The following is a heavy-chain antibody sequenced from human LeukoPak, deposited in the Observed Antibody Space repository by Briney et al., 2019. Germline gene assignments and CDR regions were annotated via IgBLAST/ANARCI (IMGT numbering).Heavy chain of an antibody. J-gene: IGHJ6*03. V-gene: IGHV3-48*01. D-gene: IGHD2-2*01. Sequence: PGGSLRLSCAASGFTFSSYSMNWVRQAPGKGLEWVSYISSSSSTIYYADSVKGRFTISRDNAKNSLYLQMNSLRAEDTAVYYCARKGTRGTRTYYYYMDVWGKGTTVTVSS. CDR1: GFTFSSYS. CDR3: ARKGTRGTRTYYYYMDV. CDR2: ISSSSSTI.